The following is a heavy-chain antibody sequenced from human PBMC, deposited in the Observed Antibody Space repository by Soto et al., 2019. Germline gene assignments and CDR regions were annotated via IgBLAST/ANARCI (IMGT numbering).Heavy chain of an antibody. V-gene: IGHV1-18*01. CDR2: ISPYNNNNT. J-gene: IGHJ4*02. CDR1: GYTFISYG. Sequence: QIQLVQSGGEVKKPGASVKVSCKASGYTFISYGISWVRQAPGQGLEWMGWISPYNNNNTKWAQKVQGRVTLTTETSTTTAYMELRSLTSDDTAVYYCARDDLSSSWSEFWGQGTLVTVSS. CDR3: ARDDLSSSWSEF. D-gene: IGHD6-13*01.